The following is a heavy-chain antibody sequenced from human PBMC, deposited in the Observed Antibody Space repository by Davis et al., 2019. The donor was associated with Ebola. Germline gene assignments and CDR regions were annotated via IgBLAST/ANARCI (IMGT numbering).Heavy chain of an antibody. CDR1: GFTFNNYA. CDR3: AAEGRSSRPGY. J-gene: IGHJ4*02. D-gene: IGHD3-10*01. Sequence: GESLKISCATSGFTFNNYAMTWVRQAPGKGLEWVSVVKSDSDTYYAGSVKGRFSISRDNSKNTLHLQMNGLRAEDTAVYYCAAEGRSSRPGYWGQETLVTVSS. CDR2: VKSDSDT. V-gene: IGHV3-23*01.